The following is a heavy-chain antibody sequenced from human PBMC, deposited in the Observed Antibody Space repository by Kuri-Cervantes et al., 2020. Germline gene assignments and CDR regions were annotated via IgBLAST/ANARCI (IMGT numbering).Heavy chain of an antibody. V-gene: IGHV1-69*06. D-gene: IGHD4-17*01. J-gene: IGHJ4*02. CDR3: ARLAVTTKGPFDY. Sequence: SVKVSCKASGGTSSSYAISWVRQAPGQGLEWMGGIIPIFGTANYAQKFQGRVTITADKSTSTAYMELSSLRSEDTAVYYCARLAVTTKGPFDYWGQGTLVTVSS. CDR2: IIPIFGTA. CDR1: GGTSSSYA.